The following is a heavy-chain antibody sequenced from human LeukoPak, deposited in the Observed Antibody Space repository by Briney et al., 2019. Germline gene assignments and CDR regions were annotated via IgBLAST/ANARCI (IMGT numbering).Heavy chain of an antibody. CDR3: ARDRGARGRGLA. J-gene: IGHJ5*02. V-gene: IGHV3-21*01. CDR2: IGPSSGDI. D-gene: IGHD3-10*01. CDR1: GFTFRIYS. Sequence: GGTLRLSCAASGFTFRIYSMNWVRQAPGTGLEWFSSIGPSSGDIYYADSVKGRFTISRDNDKNSLYLQMNSLRAEGTAVYYCARDRGARGRGLAWGQGTQVTVSS.